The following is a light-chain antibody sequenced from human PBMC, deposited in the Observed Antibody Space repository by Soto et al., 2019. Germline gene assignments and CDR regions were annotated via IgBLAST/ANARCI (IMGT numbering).Light chain of an antibody. CDR1: SSNIGSNY. J-gene: IGLJ2*01. Sequence: QSVLTQPPSASGTPGQRVTISCSGSSSNIGSNYVYWYQQLPGTAPKLLIHRNNQRPSGVPDRFSGYKSGTSASLAISGLRSEDEADYYCAAWDDSLSGVVFGGGTKLTVL. CDR2: RNN. CDR3: AAWDDSLSGVV. V-gene: IGLV1-47*01.